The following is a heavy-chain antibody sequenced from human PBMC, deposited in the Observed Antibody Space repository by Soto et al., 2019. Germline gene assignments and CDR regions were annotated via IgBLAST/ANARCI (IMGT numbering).Heavy chain of an antibody. V-gene: IGHV1-69*01. Sequence: QVQLVQSGAEVKKPGSSVKVSCKASGGTFSGYAFSWVRQAPGQGLEGMGGIIPIFGTANYAQKFQGRVTITADESTSTAYMELSSLRSEDTAVYYCARAHEYCGGDCPFDYWGQGTLVTVSS. D-gene: IGHD2-21*02. CDR1: GGTFSGYA. J-gene: IGHJ4*02. CDR3: ARAHEYCGGDCPFDY. CDR2: IIPIFGTA.